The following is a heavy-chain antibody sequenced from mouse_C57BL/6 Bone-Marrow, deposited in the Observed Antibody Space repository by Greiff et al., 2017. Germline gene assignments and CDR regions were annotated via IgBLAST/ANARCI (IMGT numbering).Heavy chain of an antibody. V-gene: IGHV1-64*01. CDR2: IHPNSGST. D-gene: IGHD2-2*01. J-gene: IGHJ4*01. CDR3: ARWGYDYYYAMDY. CDR1: GYTFTSYW. Sequence: QVQLQQSGAELVKPGASVKLSCKASGYTFTSYWMHWVKQRPGQGLEWIGMIHPNSGSTNYNEKFKSKATLTVDKSSSTAYMQLSSLTSEDSAVYYCARWGYDYYYAMDYWGQGTSVTVSS.